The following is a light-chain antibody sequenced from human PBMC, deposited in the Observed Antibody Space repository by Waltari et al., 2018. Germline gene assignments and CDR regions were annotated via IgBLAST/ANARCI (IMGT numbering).Light chain of an antibody. CDR1: QSVSTF. V-gene: IGKV3-11*01. J-gene: IGKJ1*01. Sequence: EIVLTQSPATLSLSPGERAPPSCRASQSVSTFLAWYQQKPGQAPRLLIYDVSNRATGTPARFSGSGSGTDFTLTISTLEPEDFAVYYCHQRSTWPWTFGQGTKVEIK. CDR3: HQRSTWPWT. CDR2: DVS.